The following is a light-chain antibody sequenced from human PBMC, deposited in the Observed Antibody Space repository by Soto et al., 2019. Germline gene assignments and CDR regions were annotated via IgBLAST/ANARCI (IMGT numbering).Light chain of an antibody. V-gene: IGKV3-11*01. CDR2: DAS. Sequence: VLTQSPATLSLSPGERATLSCRASQSVSSYLAWFQQKPGQAPRLLIYDASNRATGIPARFSGSGSGTDFTLTISSLEPEDSAVYYCQQRYNWVTFGGGTKVEIK. J-gene: IGKJ4*01. CDR1: QSVSSY. CDR3: QQRYNWVT.